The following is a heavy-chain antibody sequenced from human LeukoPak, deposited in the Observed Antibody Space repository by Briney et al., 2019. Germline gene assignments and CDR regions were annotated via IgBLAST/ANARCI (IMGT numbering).Heavy chain of an antibody. J-gene: IGHJ4*02. CDR2: IYHSGST. CDR1: GGSISSSNW. V-gene: IGHV4-4*02. CDR3: ARQPTLWFGKRPFDY. Sequence: PSGTLSLTCAVSGGSISSSNWWSWVRQPPGKGLEWIGEIYHSGSTNYNPSLKSRVTISVDKSKNQFSLKLSSVTAADTAVYYCARQPTLWFGKRPFDYWGQGTLVTVSS. D-gene: IGHD3-10*01.